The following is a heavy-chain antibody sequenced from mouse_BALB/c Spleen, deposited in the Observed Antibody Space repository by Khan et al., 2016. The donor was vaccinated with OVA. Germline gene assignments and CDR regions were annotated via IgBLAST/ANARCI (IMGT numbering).Heavy chain of an antibody. CDR3: VNLGRSSAWFTY. Sequence: QVQLQQSGAELAKPGASVKMSCKASGYIFTSYWMHWVKQRPGQGLEWIGYINPATDYTEYNQKFKNKATLTADKSSSTAYMQLSSLTSEDSAVYYCVNLGRSSAWFTYWGQGTPVTVSA. J-gene: IGHJ3*01. CDR1: GYIFTSYW. D-gene: IGHD1-1*01. CDR2: INPATDYT. V-gene: IGHV1-7*01.